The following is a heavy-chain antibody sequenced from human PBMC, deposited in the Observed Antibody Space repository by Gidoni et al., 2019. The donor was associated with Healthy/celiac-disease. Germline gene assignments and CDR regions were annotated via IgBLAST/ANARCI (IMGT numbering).Heavy chain of an antibody. V-gene: IGHV3-66*02. D-gene: IGHD3-22*01. CDR3: ARDRDYYDSSGYYPTD. J-gene: IGHJ4*02. CDR2: IYSCGST. Sequence: EVQLVESGGGLVQPGGSLRLSCAASGFTVSSNYMRWVRQAPGKGLEWVSVIYSCGSTYYADSVKGRFTISRDNSKNTLYLQMNSLRAEDTAVYYCARDRDYYDSSGYYPTDWGQGTLVTVSS. CDR1: GFTVSSNY.